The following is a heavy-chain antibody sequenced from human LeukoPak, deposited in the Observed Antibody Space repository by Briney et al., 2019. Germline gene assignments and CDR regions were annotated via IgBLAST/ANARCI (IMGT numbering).Heavy chain of an antibody. J-gene: IGHJ4*02. CDR1: GGSISSGGYY. D-gene: IGHD2-15*01. CDR3: ARDWCSGGSCSPFFDY. V-gene: IGHV4-31*03. Sequence: PSETLSLTCTVSGGSISSGGYYWSWIRQHPGKGLEWIGYIYYSGSTYYNPSLKSRVTISVDTSKNQFSLKLSSVTAADTAVYYCARDWCSGGSCSPFFDYWGQGTLVTVSS. CDR2: IYYSGST.